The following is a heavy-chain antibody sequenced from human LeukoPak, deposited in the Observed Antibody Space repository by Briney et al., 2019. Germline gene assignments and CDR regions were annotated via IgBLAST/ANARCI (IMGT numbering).Heavy chain of an antibody. CDR2: IYYSGST. Sequence: PSETLSLTCTVSGGSISSGGYYWSWIRQHPGKGLEWVGYIYYSGSTYYNPSLESRVTISVDTSKNQFSLKLSSVTAADTAVYYCARDQRLRSNYYYYGMDVWGQGTTVTVSS. V-gene: IGHV4-31*03. CDR1: GGSISSGGYY. CDR3: ARDQRLRSNYYYYGMDV. J-gene: IGHJ6*02.